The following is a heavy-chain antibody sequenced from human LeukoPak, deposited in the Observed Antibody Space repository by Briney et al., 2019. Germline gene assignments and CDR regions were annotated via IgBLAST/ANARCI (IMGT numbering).Heavy chain of an antibody. J-gene: IGHJ4*02. D-gene: IGHD2-15*01. V-gene: IGHV3-48*02. Sequence: QAGGSLRLSCAASGLTFSTYNMNWVRQAPGKGLEWVSYIDSSNSPIYYADSVKGRFTISRDNGKNSLYLQMNSLRDEDTAVYYCARDRCSGGSCYFDYWGQGTLDTVSS. CDR2: IDSSNSPI. CDR3: ARDRCSGGSCYFDY. CDR1: GLTFSTYN.